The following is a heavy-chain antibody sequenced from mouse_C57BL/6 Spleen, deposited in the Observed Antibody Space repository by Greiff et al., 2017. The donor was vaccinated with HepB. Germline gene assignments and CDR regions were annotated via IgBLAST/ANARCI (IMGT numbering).Heavy chain of an antibody. D-gene: IGHD1-1*01. J-gene: IGHJ2*01. CDR1: GFTFSSYG. V-gene: IGHV5-6*01. CDR3: ARHDYYGSTYYFDY. Sequence: EVQLQQSGGDLVKPGGSLKLSCAVSGFTFSSYGMSWVRQTPDKRLEWVATISSGGSYTYYPDSVKGRFTISRDNAKNTLYLQMSSRKSEDTAMYYCARHDYYGSTYYFDYWGQGTTLTVSS. CDR2: ISSGGSYT.